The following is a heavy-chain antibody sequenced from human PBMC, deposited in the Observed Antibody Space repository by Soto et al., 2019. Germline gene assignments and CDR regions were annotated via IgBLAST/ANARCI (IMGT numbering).Heavy chain of an antibody. D-gene: IGHD2-2*01. Sequence: SETLSLTCTVSGDPLSYGGYYWTWIRQHAGKGLEWMGYIYHTGKTYYNPSLESRLTMSVDMSKNKFSLTLSSVTAADTAVCYCARDGSSTANWIDPWGQGTLVTVSS. J-gene: IGHJ5*02. CDR3: ARDGSSTANWIDP. CDR1: GDPLSYGGYY. CDR2: IYHTGKT. V-gene: IGHV4-31*03.